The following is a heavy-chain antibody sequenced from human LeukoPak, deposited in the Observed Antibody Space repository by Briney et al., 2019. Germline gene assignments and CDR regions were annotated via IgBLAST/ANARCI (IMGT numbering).Heavy chain of an antibody. Sequence: SETLSLTCTVSGGSISSYYWSWIRQPPGKGLEWIGYIYYSGSTNYNPSLKSRVTISVDTSKNQFSLKLSSVTAADTAVYYCARHDDGCNLSFDYWGQGTLVTVSS. V-gene: IGHV4-59*08. D-gene: IGHD5-24*01. CDR3: ARHDDGCNLSFDY. CDR2: IYYSGST. J-gene: IGHJ4*02. CDR1: GGSISSYY.